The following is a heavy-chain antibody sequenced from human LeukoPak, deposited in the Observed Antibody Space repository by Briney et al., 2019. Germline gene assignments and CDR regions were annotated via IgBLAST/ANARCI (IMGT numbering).Heavy chain of an antibody. CDR3: AKKQQAGTGWNYMDV. CDR1: GYTVTGYY. D-gene: IGHD1-1*01. V-gene: IGHV1-2*02. J-gene: IGHJ6*03. Sequence: GASVKVSCKASGYTVTGYYMHWVRQAPGQGLEWMGWINPNSGGTNYAQKFQGRVTMTRDTSISTAYMELSRLRSDDTAVYHCAKKQQAGTGWNYMDVWGTGTTVTASS. CDR2: INPNSGGT.